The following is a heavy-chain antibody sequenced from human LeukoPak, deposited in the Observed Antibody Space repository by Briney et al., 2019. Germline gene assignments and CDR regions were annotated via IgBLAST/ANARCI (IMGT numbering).Heavy chain of an antibody. CDR1: GFTFGDYA. V-gene: IGHV3-49*03. Sequence: GGSLRLSCTASGFTFGDYAMSWIRQAPGKGLEWVGFIRSKAYGETADYAASVKGRFTISRDDSKAIAYLQMNSLKTEDTAVYHCTRNRGAYNLYDYWGQGTLVTVSS. J-gene: IGHJ4*02. CDR3: TRNRGAYNLYDY. D-gene: IGHD1-1*01. CDR2: IRSKAYGETA.